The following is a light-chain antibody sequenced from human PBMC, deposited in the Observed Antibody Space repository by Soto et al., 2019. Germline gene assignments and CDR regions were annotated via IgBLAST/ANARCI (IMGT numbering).Light chain of an antibody. V-gene: IGKV3-15*01. CDR3: QQYNNWPPGT. J-gene: IGKJ1*01. Sequence: EIVMTQSPATLSVSPGERATLSCRASQSVSSNLAWYQQKPGQAPRLLIYGASTRATGIPARFSGSGSGTEFTLTISILQSEDFAVYYWQQYNNWPPGTFGQGTKVEIK. CDR2: GAS. CDR1: QSVSSN.